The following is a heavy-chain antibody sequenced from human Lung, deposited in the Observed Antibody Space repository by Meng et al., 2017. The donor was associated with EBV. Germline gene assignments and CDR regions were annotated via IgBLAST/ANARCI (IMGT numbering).Heavy chain of an antibody. V-gene: IGHV7-4-1*02. D-gene: IGHD2-2*01. CDR1: GYIFTSYA. Sequence: VKLVQFGSELMKPGASVKVSCKTSGYIFTSYAMNWVRQAPGQGLEWMGWINTNTGNPTYAQGFTGRFVFSLDTSVSTAYLQISSLKAEDTAVYYCARETLGYCSSTSCYIGPPDYWGQGTLVTVSS. J-gene: IGHJ4*02. CDR3: ARETLGYCSSTSCYIGPPDY. CDR2: INTNTGNP.